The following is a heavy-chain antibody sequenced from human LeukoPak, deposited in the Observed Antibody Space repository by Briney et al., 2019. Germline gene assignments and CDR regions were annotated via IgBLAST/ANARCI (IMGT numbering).Heavy chain of an antibody. V-gene: IGHV3-21*01. CDR1: GFTFSSYS. CDR3: AKDQGSSWARGGFDY. J-gene: IGHJ4*02. Sequence: GGSLRLSCAASGFTFSSYSMNWVRQAPGKGLEWVSSISSSSSYIYYADSVKGRFTISRDNSKNTLYLQMNSLRAEDTAVYYCAKDQGSSWARGGFDYWGQGTLVTVSS. D-gene: IGHD6-13*01. CDR2: ISSSSSYI.